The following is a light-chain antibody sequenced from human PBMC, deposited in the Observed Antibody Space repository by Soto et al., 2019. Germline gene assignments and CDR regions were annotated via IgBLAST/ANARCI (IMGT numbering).Light chain of an antibody. CDR3: QQYGSSPQT. J-gene: IGKJ3*01. CDR1: QSVSSSY. V-gene: IGKV3-20*01. Sequence: EIVLTQYPGTLSLSPGKRATLSCRASQSVSSSYLAWYQQKPGQAPRLLIYGASSRATGIPDRFSGSGSGTDFTLTISRLEPEDFAVYYCQQYGSSPQTFGPGTKVDIK. CDR2: GAS.